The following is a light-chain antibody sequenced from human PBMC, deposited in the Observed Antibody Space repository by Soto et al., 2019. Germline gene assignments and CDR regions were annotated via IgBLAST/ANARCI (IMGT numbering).Light chain of an antibody. V-gene: IGKV3-20*01. CDR3: QQYGSSPWT. CDR1: QSVTSSS. J-gene: IGKJ1*01. CDR2: GAS. Sequence: EIVLTQSPGTLSLSPGERATLSCRASQSVTSSSLAWYQQKVGRAPRVLIYGASSRATGIPDRFSGSGSGTDFTLTISRLEPEDFAVYYCQQYGSSPWTFGQGTKVDIK.